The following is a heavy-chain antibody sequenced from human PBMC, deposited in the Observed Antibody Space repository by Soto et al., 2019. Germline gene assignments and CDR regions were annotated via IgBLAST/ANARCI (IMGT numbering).Heavy chain of an antibody. V-gene: IGHV1-3*01. J-gene: IGHJ4*02. CDR2: INAGNGNT. CDR3: ARPKDYDDCLDL. Sequence: GASVKVSCKASGYTFTSYAMHWVRQAPGQRLEWMGWINAGNGNTKYSQKFQGRVTFTRDTSANTAYMELSSLISEDTAVYYCARPKDYDDCLDLWGRGTLVTVSS. CDR1: GYTFTSYA. D-gene: IGHD3-22*01.